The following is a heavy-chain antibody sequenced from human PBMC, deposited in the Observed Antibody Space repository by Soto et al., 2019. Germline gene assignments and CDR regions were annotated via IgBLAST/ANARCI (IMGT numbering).Heavy chain of an antibody. CDR3: AHGDPLDFHY. Sequence: QITLKESGPTLVRPTQTLTLTCTFSGFSLSSSGEAVGWIRQPPGKALEWLALIYWNGIERYSPSLKSRLTIIKDTSKNLVVLTMTNMAPVDTATYFCAHGDPLDFHYWGPGTLVTVSP. CDR2: IYWNGIE. CDR1: GFSLSSSGEA. D-gene: IGHD3-10*01. J-gene: IGHJ4*02. V-gene: IGHV2-5*01.